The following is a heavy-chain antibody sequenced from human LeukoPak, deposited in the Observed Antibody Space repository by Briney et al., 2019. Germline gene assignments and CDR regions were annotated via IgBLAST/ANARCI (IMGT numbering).Heavy chain of an antibody. J-gene: IGHJ5*02. CDR1: GYTFTNFD. Sequence: GASVKVSCMASGYTFTNFDVNWVRQAPGQGLEWMGWMNPVSGNAGSAQKFQGRVTLTRDTSISTAYMELSSLRSEDTAVYYCARARGGPTTIKGFEKYNWFDPWGQGTLVTVSS. CDR3: ARARGGPTTIKGFEKYNWFDP. CDR2: MNPVSGNA. V-gene: IGHV1-8*01. D-gene: IGHD5-12*01.